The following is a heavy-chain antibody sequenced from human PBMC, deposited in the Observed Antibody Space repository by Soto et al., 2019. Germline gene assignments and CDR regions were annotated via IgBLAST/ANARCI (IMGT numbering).Heavy chain of an antibody. CDR3: ARGSPPGMDV. CDR2: IYYSGST. CDR1: GGSISSGGYY. D-gene: IGHD3-10*01. Sequence: TSETLSLTCAVSGGSISSGGYYWSWIRQHPGKGLEWIGYIYYSGSTYYNPSLKSRVTISVDTSKNQFSLKLSSVTAADTAVYYCARGSPPGMDVWGQGTTVTVSS. J-gene: IGHJ6*02. V-gene: IGHV4-31*11.